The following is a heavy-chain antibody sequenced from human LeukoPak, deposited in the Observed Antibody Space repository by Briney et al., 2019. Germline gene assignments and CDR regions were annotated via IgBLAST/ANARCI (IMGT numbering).Heavy chain of an antibody. CDR3: ARYSSSWALFDY. CDR1: GGSISSYY. V-gene: IGHV4-59*08. CDR2: IYYSGST. Sequence: NTSETLSLTCTVSGGSISSYYRSWIRQPPGKGLEWIGYIYYSGSTNYNPPLKSRVTISVDTSKNQFSLKLSSVTAADTAVYYCARYSSSWALFDYWGQGTLVTVSS. D-gene: IGHD6-13*01. J-gene: IGHJ4*02.